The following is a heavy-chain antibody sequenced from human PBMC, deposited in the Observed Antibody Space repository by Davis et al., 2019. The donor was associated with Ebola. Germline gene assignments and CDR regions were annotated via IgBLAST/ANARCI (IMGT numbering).Heavy chain of an antibody. CDR3: ARDRLERRYYYYMDV. J-gene: IGHJ6*03. CDR2: INHSGST. V-gene: IGHV4-34*01. D-gene: IGHD1-1*01. Sequence: PSETLSLTCAVYGGSFSGYYWSWIRQPPGKGLEWIGEINHSGSTNYNPSLKSRVTISVDTSKNQFSLKLSSVTAADTAVYYCARDRLERRYYYYMDVWGKGTTVTVSS. CDR1: GGSFSGYY.